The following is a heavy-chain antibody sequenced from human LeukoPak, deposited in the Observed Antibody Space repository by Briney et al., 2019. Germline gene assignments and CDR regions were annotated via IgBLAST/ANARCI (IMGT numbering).Heavy chain of an antibody. D-gene: IGHD6-19*01. CDR1: GGSFSGYY. V-gene: IGHV4-34*01. J-gene: IGHJ5*02. CDR3: ARLSVAALNWFDP. Sequence: SETLSLTCAVYGGSFSGYYWSWIRQPPGKGLEWIGEINHSGSTNYNPSLKSRVTISVDTSKNQFSLKLSSVTAADTAVYYCARLSVAALNWFDPWGQGTLVTVSS. CDR2: INHSGST.